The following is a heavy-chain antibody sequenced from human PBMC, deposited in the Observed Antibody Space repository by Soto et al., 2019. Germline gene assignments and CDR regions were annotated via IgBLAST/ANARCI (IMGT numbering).Heavy chain of an antibody. D-gene: IGHD6-19*01. Sequence: PSETLSLTCAVYGGSFSGYYWSWIRQPPGKGLEWIGSIYYSGSTYYNPSLKSRVTISVDTSKNQFSLKLSSVTAADTAVYYCARLSYSSGWYFDYWGQGTLVTVSS. CDR1: GGSFSGYY. CDR3: ARLSYSSGWYFDY. CDR2: IYYSGST. J-gene: IGHJ4*02. V-gene: IGHV4-34*01.